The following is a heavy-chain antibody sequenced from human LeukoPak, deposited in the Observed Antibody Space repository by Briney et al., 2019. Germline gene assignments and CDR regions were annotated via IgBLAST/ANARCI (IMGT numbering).Heavy chain of an antibody. CDR2: VYISGTT. CDR1: GGSISSSGFY. Sequence: PSETLSLTCSVSGGSISSSGFYWVWIRQPPGKGLEWIGTVYISGTTYYNPSLKSRVTISVDTSKNHFSLRLNSATAADTAVYYCARQYSGSHDYWGLGTLVTVSS. J-gene: IGHJ4*02. V-gene: IGHV4-39*01. D-gene: IGHD1-26*01. CDR3: ARQYSGSHDY.